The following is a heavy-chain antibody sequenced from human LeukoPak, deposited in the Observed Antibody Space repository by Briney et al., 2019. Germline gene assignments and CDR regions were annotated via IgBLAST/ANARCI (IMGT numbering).Heavy chain of an antibody. CDR2: IYHSGST. J-gene: IGHJ4*02. CDR3: ARPKDHSSCYY. D-gene: IGHD1-14*01. V-gene: IGHV4-39*01. Sequence: PSETLSLTCTVSGGSISTSSYCWGWIRQPPGKGREWIGNIYHSGSTYYNPSLKSRATLSVDTSKNQFSLKLSSVTAADTAVYSCARPKDHSSCYYWGQRTLGTVSS. CDR1: GGSISTSSYC.